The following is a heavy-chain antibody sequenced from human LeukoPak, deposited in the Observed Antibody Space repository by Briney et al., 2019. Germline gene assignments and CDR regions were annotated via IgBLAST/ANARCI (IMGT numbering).Heavy chain of an antibody. J-gene: IGHJ3*02. CDR3: ARGNARAFDI. Sequence: PGGSLRLSCTASGFRLSDYYMSWIRQAPGKGLEWVSSISSSGSSTSYADSVKGRFTISRDNAKNSLYLQMNSLRAEDTAVYYCARGNARAFDIWGQGTMVTVSS. CDR2: ISSSGSST. CDR1: GFRLSDYY. V-gene: IGHV3-11*01.